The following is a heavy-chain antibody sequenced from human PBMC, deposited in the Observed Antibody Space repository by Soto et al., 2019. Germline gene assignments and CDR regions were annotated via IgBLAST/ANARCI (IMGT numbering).Heavy chain of an antibody. D-gene: IGHD3-3*01. CDR2: IIPIFGTA. Sequence: VKVSCKASGGTFSSYAISWVRQAPGQGLEWMGGIIPIFGTANYAQKFQGRVTITADKSTSTAYMELSSLRSEDTAVYYCARDGPGITIFGVVLNWFDPWGQGTLVTVSS. CDR3: ARDGPGITIFGVVLNWFDP. CDR1: GGTFSSYA. V-gene: IGHV1-69*13. J-gene: IGHJ5*02.